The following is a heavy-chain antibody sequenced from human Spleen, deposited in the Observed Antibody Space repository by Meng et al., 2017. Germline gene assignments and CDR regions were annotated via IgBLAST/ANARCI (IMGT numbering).Heavy chain of an antibody. D-gene: IGHD5-12*01. Sequence: QLQLQESGPGMVKPSQTLSLPFAVPDDAINSGGYSWSWIRQPPGKGLEWIGYIFHSGSTSYNPSLKSRVTISVARSKNQFSLKLRSVTAADTAVYYCARGGYSGYDPLDYWGQGTLVTVSS. J-gene: IGHJ4*02. V-gene: IGHV4-30-2*01. CDR2: IFHSGST. CDR3: ARGGYSGYDPLDY. CDR1: DDAINSGGYS.